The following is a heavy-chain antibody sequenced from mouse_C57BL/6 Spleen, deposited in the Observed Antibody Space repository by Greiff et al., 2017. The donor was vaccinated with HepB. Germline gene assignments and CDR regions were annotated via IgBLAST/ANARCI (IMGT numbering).Heavy chain of an antibody. V-gene: IGHV1-63*01. Sequence: QVHVKQSGAELVRPGTSVKMSCKASGYTFTNYWIGWAKQRPGHGLEWIGDIYPGGGYTNYNEKFKGKATLTADKSSSTAYMQFSSLTSEDSAIYYCARRGGHFDYWGQGTTLTVSS. J-gene: IGHJ2*01. CDR2: IYPGGGYT. CDR3: ARRGGHFDY. CDR1: GYTFTNYW.